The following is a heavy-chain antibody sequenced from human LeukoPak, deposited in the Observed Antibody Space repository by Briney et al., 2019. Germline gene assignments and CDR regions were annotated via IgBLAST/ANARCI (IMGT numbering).Heavy chain of an antibody. J-gene: IGHJ3*02. CDR2: ISYDGSNK. Sequence: HRGSLRLSCTASGFTFSSYAIHWVRQAPGKGLEWVAVISYDGSNKYYTDSVKGRFTISRDNSKNTLYLQMNSLRAEDTAVYYCARAGSGSYYRVAFDIWGQGTMVTVSS. CDR3: ARAGSGSYYRVAFDI. V-gene: IGHV3-30*04. D-gene: IGHD3-10*01. CDR1: GFTFSSYA.